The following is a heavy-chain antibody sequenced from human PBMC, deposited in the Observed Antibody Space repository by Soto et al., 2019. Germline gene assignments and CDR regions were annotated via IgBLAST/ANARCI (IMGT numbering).Heavy chain of an antibody. V-gene: IGHV4-61*01. CDR2: IYYSGST. CDR3: AADYSNYVAGMDV. D-gene: IGHD4-4*01. CDR1: GVSVSSGSYY. Sequence: XETLSLTCPVSGVSVSSGSYYWSWIRQPPGKGLEWIGYIYYSGSTNYNPSLKSRVTISVDTSKNQFSLKLSSVTAADTAVYYCAADYSNYVAGMDVWGQGTTVTVSS. J-gene: IGHJ6*02.